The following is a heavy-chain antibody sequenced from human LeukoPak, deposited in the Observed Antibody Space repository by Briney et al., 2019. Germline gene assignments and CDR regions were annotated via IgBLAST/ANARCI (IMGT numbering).Heavy chain of an antibody. CDR1: GFTFNNYG. CDR2: IRFDGSHK. V-gene: IGHV3-30*02. D-gene: IGHD6-19*01. J-gene: IGHJ4*02. CDR3: ARDPPRYSSGWYSFDY. Sequence: GGSLRLSCAASGFTFNNYGMFWFRQAPGKGLDWVSFIRFDGSHKYYADSVKGRFTISRDNSKNTLYLQMNSLRAEDTAVYYCARDPPRYSSGWYSFDYWGQGTLVTVSS.